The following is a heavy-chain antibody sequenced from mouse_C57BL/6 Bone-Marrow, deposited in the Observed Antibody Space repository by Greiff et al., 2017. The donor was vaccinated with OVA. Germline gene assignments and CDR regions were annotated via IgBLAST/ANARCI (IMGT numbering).Heavy chain of an antibody. CDR2: FYPGSGSI. J-gene: IGHJ3*01. Sequence: QVQLKQSGAELVKPGASVKLSCKASGYTFTEYTIHWVKQRSGQGLEWIGWFYPGSGSIKYNEKFKDKATSTADKSSSTDYMELSRLTSEDSAVYFCARHEDRGQLRLLAWFAYWGQGTLVTVSA. CDR1: GYTFTEYT. V-gene: IGHV1-62-2*01. CDR3: ARHEDRGQLRLLAWFAY. D-gene: IGHD3-2*02.